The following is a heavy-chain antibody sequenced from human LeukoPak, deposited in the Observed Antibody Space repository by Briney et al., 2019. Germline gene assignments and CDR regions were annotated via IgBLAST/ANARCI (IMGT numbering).Heavy chain of an antibody. D-gene: IGHD2-2*01. J-gene: IGHJ6*03. CDR2: INPNSGGT. V-gene: IGHV1-2*02. CDR1: GYTFTGYY. CDR3: ARDQPYYYYMDA. Sequence: ASVKVSCKASGYTFTGYYMHWVRQAPGQGLEWMGWINPNSGGTNYAQKFQGRVTMTRDTSISTAYMELSGLRSDDTAVYYCARDQPYYYYMDAWGKGTTVTVSS.